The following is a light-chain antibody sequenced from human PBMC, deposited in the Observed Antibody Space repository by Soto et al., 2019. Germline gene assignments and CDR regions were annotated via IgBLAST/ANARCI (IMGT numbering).Light chain of an antibody. CDR3: CSYAGRTSWV. J-gene: IGLJ3*02. CDR1: SSDIGSYKL. V-gene: IGLV2-23*01. CDR2: DGS. Sequence: QSVLTQPASVSGSPGQSITIPCTGTSSDIGSYKLVSWYQQHPGKAPKLMIFDGSERPSGVFDRFSGSKSGTTASLTISGLQPEDEADYYCCSYAGRTSWVFGGGTKLTVL.